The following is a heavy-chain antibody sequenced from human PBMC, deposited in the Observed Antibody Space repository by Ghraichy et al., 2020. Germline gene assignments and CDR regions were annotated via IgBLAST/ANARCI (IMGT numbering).Heavy chain of an antibody. D-gene: IGHD6-13*01. CDR3: ASQEDSSSWYKPPHLYYYYYMDV. V-gene: IGHV4-4*02. CDR2: IYHSGST. J-gene: IGHJ6*03. CDR1: GGSISSSNW. Sequence: GSLRLSCAVSGGSISSSNWWSWVRQPPGKGLEWIGEIYHSGSTNYNPSLKSRVTISVDKSKNQFSLKLSSVTAADTAVYYCASQEDSSSWYKPPHLYYYYYMDVWGKGTTVTVSS.